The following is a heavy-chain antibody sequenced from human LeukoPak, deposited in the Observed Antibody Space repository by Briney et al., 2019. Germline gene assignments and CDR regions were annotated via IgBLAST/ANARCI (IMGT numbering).Heavy chain of an antibody. V-gene: IGHV1-46*01. Sequence: ASVKVSCKASGYTFTNYYMQWVRQAPGQGLEWMGLINPSGGSTSYAQTFQGRITMTWDTSTSTAYMELSSLRSEDTAVYYCARDPAYSSDTSGFDYWGQGTLVTVSS. CDR3: ARDPAYSSDTSGFDY. D-gene: IGHD3-22*01. CDR1: GYTFTNYY. J-gene: IGHJ4*02. CDR2: INPSGGST.